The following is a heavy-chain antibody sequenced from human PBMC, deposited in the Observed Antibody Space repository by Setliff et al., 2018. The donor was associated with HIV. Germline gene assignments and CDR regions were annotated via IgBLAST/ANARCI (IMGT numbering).Heavy chain of an antibody. CDR3: AKDIPVPAFHSGRIKNWFDP. D-gene: IGHD6-19*01. CDR2: ITPILGIA. Sequence: SVKVSCKASGGTFSIYTISWVRQAPGQGLDWMGRITPILGIANYAQKFQGRLTMTRDTSNNTVYMELSSLRSEDTAVYYFAKDIPVPAFHSGRIKNWFDPWGEGTLVTVSS. V-gene: IGHV1-69*04. CDR1: GGTFSIYT. J-gene: IGHJ5*02.